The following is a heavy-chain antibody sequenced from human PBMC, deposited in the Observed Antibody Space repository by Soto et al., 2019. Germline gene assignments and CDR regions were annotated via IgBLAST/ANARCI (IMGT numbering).Heavy chain of an antibody. V-gene: IGHV3-53*02. J-gene: IGHJ4*02. Sequence: EQLVETGGGLIQPGGSLRLSCAASGFSVSRNHMNWVRQAPGNGLEWLSVFYSGGGIYYADSVEGRFTISRDNSKNTVFLQMNNLRGDDTAVYYCVRDLGSRIDYWGQGTLVTVSS. CDR3: VRDLGSRIDY. CDR1: GFSVSRNH. D-gene: IGHD6-13*01. CDR2: FYSGGGI.